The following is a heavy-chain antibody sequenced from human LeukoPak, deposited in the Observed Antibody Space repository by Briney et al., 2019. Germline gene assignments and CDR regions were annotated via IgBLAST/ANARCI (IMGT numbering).Heavy chain of an antibody. J-gene: IGHJ4*02. CDR3: ARVLGRQIAVAGDDY. D-gene: IGHD6-19*01. CDR1: GYTFTDYG. CDR2: ISTYNGNT. Sequence: GASVKVSCKASGYTFTDYGIHWVRQAPGQGLEWMGWISTYNGNTNYVQNLQGRVAMTTDASTSTAFMELRSLSSDDTAVYYCARVLGRQIAVAGDDYWGQGTLVTVSS. V-gene: IGHV1-18*01.